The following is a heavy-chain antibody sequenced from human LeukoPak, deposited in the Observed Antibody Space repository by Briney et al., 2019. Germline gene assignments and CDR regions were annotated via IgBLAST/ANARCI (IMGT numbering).Heavy chain of an antibody. CDR3: ARESEYDFWTGSYFDY. J-gene: IGHJ4*02. CDR2: ITGSTLSI. V-gene: IGHV3-21*01. D-gene: IGHD3-3*01. Sequence: GGSLRLSCAASGFTFSRYTMNWVRQAPGKGLEWVSSITGSTLSIYYADSVKGRFTISRDNAKTSLYLQMNSLRAEDTAIYYCARESEYDFWTGSYFDYWGQGTLVTVSS. CDR1: GFTFSRYT.